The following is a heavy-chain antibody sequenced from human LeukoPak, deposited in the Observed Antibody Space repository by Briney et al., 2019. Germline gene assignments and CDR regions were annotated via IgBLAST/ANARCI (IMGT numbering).Heavy chain of an antibody. CDR3: VACSSASCYGDRFDP. D-gene: IGHD2-2*01. CDR1: GFTFASYA. V-gene: IGHV3-23*01. CDR2: ISADGST. Sequence: GGSLRLSCAASGFTFASYAMTWVRQAPGKGPEWVSSISADGSTYYADSVKGRFTISRDNSRDTFFLEMNSLRAEDTALYYCVACSSASCYGDRFDPWGQGTLVIVSS. J-gene: IGHJ5*02.